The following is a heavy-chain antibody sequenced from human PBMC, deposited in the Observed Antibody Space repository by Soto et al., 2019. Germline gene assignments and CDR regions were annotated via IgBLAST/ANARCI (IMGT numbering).Heavy chain of an antibody. CDR2: ISSSGSTI. Sequence: QVQLVESGGGLVQPGGSLRLSCAASGFTFSDYYMSWIRQAPGKGLEWVSYISSSGSTIYYADSVKGRFTISRDNAPDSLSLQMNSLRAEDTAVYYCARGHPNYGDYDVNWFDPWGQGTLVTVSS. V-gene: IGHV3-11*01. D-gene: IGHD4-17*01. J-gene: IGHJ5*02. CDR1: GFTFSDYY. CDR3: ARGHPNYGDYDVNWFDP.